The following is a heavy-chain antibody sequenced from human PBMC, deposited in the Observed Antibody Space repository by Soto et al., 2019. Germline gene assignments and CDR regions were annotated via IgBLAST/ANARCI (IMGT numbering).Heavy chain of an antibody. D-gene: IGHD3-10*01. Sequence: QVHLVQSGAEVKKPGASVKVSCKASGYTFTSYGITWVRQAPGQGLEWMGWISAHNGNTDYAQKLQGRVIVTRDTSASTAYMELRSLISDDTAVYYCARGRYGGYWGQGALVTVSS. CDR2: ISAHNGNT. CDR1: GYTFTSYG. J-gene: IGHJ4*02. V-gene: IGHV1-18*01. CDR3: ARGRYGGY.